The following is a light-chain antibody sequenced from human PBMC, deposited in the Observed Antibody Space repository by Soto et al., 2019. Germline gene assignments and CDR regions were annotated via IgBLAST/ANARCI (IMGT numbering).Light chain of an antibody. CDR2: KAS. V-gene: IGKV1-5*03. Sequence: DIQMTQSPSTLSGSVGDRVTITCRASQTISSWLAWYQQKPGKAPKLLIYKASTLKSGVTSRFSGSGSGTEFTLTISSLQPDDFATYYCQQFNSYPWTVGPGTKVEIK. J-gene: IGKJ1*01. CDR3: QQFNSYPWT. CDR1: QTISSW.